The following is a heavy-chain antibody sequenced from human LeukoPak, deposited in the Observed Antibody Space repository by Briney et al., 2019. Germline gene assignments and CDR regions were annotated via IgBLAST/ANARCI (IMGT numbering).Heavy chain of an antibody. CDR1: GGSISSSSYY. D-gene: IGHD5-18*01. Sequence: PSETLSLTCTVSGGSISSSSYYWGWIRQPPGKGLEWIGSIYYSGTTYYNPSLKSRVTILVDTSKNQFSLRLSSVNAADTAVYYCARGPGGYSYGADFDYWGQGTLVTVSS. CDR2: IYYSGTT. V-gene: IGHV4-39*07. J-gene: IGHJ4*02. CDR3: ARGPGGYSYGADFDY.